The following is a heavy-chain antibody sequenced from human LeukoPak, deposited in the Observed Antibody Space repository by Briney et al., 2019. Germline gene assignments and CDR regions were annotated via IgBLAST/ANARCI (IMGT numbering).Heavy chain of an antibody. Sequence: ASVKVSCKASGYTFTSYGISWVRQAPGQGLEWMGWISAYNGNTNYAQKLQGRVTMTTDTSTSTAYMELRSLRSDDTAVYYCARDEVKYGGYGLILFAYWGQGTLVTVSS. V-gene: IGHV1-18*01. D-gene: IGHD5-12*01. CDR1: GYTFTSYG. CDR2: ISAYNGNT. CDR3: ARDEVKYGGYGLILFAY. J-gene: IGHJ4*02.